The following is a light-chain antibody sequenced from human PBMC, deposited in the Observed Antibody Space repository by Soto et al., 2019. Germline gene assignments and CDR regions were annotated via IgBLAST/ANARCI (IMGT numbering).Light chain of an antibody. CDR1: QSVSNN. CDR3: QQRSNWPRGT. V-gene: IGKV3-11*01. J-gene: IGKJ1*01. Sequence: EIVMTQSPATLSVSPGERVTLSGRASQSVSNNLVWYQQKPGQAPRLLIYEASNRATGIPARFSGSGSGTDFTLTISSLEPEDFAVYYCQQRSNWPRGTFGQGTKVDI. CDR2: EAS.